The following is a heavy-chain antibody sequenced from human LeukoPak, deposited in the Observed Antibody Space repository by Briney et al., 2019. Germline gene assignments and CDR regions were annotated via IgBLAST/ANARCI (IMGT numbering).Heavy chain of an antibody. J-gene: IGHJ6*03. CDR2: IYTSGST. D-gene: IGHD5-18*01. V-gene: IGHV4-4*07. Sequence: SETLSLTCTVSGGSISSYYWSWIRQPAGKGLEWIGRIYTSGSTNYSPSLKSRVTMSVDTSKNQFSLKLSSVTAADTAVYYCARDSGGYRYGSYYYYMDVWGKGTTVTVSS. CDR1: GGSISSYY. CDR3: ARDSGGYRYGSYYYYMDV.